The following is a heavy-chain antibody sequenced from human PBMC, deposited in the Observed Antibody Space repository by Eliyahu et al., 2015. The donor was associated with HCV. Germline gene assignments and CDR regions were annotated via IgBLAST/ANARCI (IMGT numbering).Heavy chain of an antibody. CDR3: ARPPYYYGSGAGGMDV. J-gene: IGHJ6*02. D-gene: IGHD3-10*01. Sequence: QVQLQQWGAGLLKPSETLSLTCAVYGGSFSGXXWSWIRQPPGKGLEWIGEIXHSGSTNYNPSLKSRVTISVDTSKNQFSLKLSSVTAADTAVYYCARPPYYYGSGAGGMDVWGQGTTVTVSS. CDR1: GGSFSGXX. CDR2: IXHSGST. V-gene: IGHV4-34*01.